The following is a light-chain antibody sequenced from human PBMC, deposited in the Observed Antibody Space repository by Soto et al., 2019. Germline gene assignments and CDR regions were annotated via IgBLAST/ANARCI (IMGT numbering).Light chain of an antibody. Sequence: IVLTQSPARLALSPGDRATLTCRSSQSVSSSYLAWYQQKPGQAPRLLIYGASSRATGIPDRFSGSGSGTDFTLTISRLEPEDFAVYYCQQYGSSPWTFGQGTKVDIK. CDR1: QSVSSSY. CDR2: GAS. CDR3: QQYGSSPWT. V-gene: IGKV3-20*01. J-gene: IGKJ1*01.